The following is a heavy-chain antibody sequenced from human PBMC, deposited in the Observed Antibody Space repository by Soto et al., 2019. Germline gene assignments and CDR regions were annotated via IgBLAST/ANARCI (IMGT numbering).Heavy chain of an antibody. Sequence: SEILSLTCTVSGGSISSFYWTWIRQPPGKGLEWIGYIYHSGSTNYNPSLESRVTISVDTFKNQFSLNLSSVTAADTAVYYCARHTSNSGIYYYYYMDVWGKGTTVTVSS. V-gene: IGHV4-59*08. J-gene: IGHJ6*03. D-gene: IGHD3-10*01. CDR3: ARHTSNSGIYYYYYMDV. CDR1: GGSISSFY. CDR2: IYHSGST.